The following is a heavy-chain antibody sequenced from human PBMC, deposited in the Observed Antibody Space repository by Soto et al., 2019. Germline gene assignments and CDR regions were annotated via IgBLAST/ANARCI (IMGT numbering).Heavy chain of an antibody. CDR1: GGTFRSYG. CDR2: IIPVYGTP. J-gene: IGHJ4*02. CDR3: ARSRDGYNLRVIFDY. V-gene: IGHV1-69*01. D-gene: IGHD5-12*01. Sequence: QVQLVQSGAEVKKPGSSVKVSCKASGGTFRSYGISWVRQAPGQGLEGMGGIIPVYGTPNYAQNFQGRVTITADESTRTAYMELSSLRSEDTAVYYCARSRDGYNLRVIFDYWGQGTLVTVSS.